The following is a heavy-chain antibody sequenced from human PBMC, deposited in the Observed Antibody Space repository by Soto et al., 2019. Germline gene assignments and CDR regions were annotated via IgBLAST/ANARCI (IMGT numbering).Heavy chain of an antibody. CDR3: ARSRGDSGYDGTFDY. D-gene: IGHD5-12*01. CDR1: GGSISSGGYY. Sequence: SETLSLTCTVSGGSISSGGYYWSWIRQHPGKGLEWIGYIYYSGSTYYNPSLKSRVTISVDTSKNQFSLKLSSVTAADTAVYYCARSRGDSGYDGTFDYWGQGTLVTVSS. CDR2: IYYSGST. J-gene: IGHJ4*02. V-gene: IGHV4-31*03.